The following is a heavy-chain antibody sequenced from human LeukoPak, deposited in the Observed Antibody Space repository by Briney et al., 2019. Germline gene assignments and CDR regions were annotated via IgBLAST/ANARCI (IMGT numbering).Heavy chain of an antibody. CDR1: GGTFSNYA. V-gene: IGHV1-69*06. CDR2: IIPIFGTA. J-gene: IGHJ3*02. Sequence: SVKVSCKASGGTFSNYAISWVRQAPGQGLEWMGGIIPIFGTANYAQIFQGRVTITADKSTSTAYMELSSLRSEDTAVYYCARVIVVMVAATPTPDAFDIWGQGTMVTVSS. D-gene: IGHD2-15*01. CDR3: ARVIVVMVAATPTPDAFDI.